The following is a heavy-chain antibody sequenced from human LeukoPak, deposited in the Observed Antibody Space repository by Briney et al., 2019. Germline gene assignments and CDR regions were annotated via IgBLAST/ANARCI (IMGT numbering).Heavy chain of an antibody. D-gene: IGHD2-15*01. V-gene: IGHV1-2*02. CDR3: ARAGHNSNSGGFDF. Sequence: ASVKVSCKPSGYTFIDYYLHWVRQAPGQGLESLGWIDPDTGDTNYPQKFQGRVTMTRDTSSSTAYMELNRLRSDDTAVYYCARAGHNSNSGGFDFWGLGTLVTVSS. J-gene: IGHJ4*02. CDR1: GYTFIDYY. CDR2: IDPDTGDT.